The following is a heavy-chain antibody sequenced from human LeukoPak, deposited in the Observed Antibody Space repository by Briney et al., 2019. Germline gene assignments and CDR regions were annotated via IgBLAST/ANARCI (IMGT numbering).Heavy chain of an antibody. CDR1: GGSISTGDYY. V-gene: IGHV4-61*08. CDR2: IHHSGST. Sequence: PSETLSLTCTVSGGSISTGDYYWSWIRQPPGKGLEWIGYIHHSGSTNYNPSLKSRVTISVDTSRNQFSLRLTSVTAADTAVYYCARALRQQLVTGWFDPWGQGTLVTVSS. D-gene: IGHD6-13*01. J-gene: IGHJ5*02. CDR3: ARALRQQLVTGWFDP.